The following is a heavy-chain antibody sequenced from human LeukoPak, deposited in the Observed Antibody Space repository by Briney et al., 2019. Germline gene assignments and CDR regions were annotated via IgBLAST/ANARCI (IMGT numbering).Heavy chain of an antibody. J-gene: IGHJ6*03. Sequence: SQTLSLTCAISGDSVSSNTAAWNWIRQSPSRGLEWLGRTYYRSKWYNEYEVSVKSRMIINSDTSKNQFSLQLNSVTPEDTAAYYCTKGGNSGYFYMDVWGKGTTVTVSS. CDR3: TKGGNSGYFYMDV. D-gene: IGHD1-26*01. CDR1: GDSVSSNTAA. CDR2: TYYRSKWYN. V-gene: IGHV6-1*01.